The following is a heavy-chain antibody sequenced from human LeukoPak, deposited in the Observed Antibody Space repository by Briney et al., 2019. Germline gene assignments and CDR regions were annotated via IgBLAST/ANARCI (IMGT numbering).Heavy chain of an antibody. J-gene: IGHJ4*02. CDR2: ISGSGGST. V-gene: IGHV3-23*01. D-gene: IGHD3-16*01. CDR1: GFTLSSYA. Sequence: AGGSLRLSCAASGFTLSSYAMSWVRQAPGKGLEWVSAISGSGGSTYYADSVKGRFTISRDNSKNTLYLQMNSLRAEDTAVYYCAKGAAGGPLYFDYWGQGTLVTVSS. CDR3: AKGAAGGPLYFDY.